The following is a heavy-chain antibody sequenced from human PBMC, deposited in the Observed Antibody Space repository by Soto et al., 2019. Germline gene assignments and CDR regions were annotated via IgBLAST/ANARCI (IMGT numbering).Heavy chain of an antibody. CDR2: IYHSGST. CDR3: ARSLVRGVIKRGMDV. D-gene: IGHD3-10*01. Sequence: SETLSLTCAVSGGSISSSNWWSWVRQPPGKGLEWIGEIYHSGSTNYNPSLKSRVTISVDKSKNQFSLKLSSVTAAYTAVYYCARSLVRGVIKRGMDVWGQGTTVTVSS. CDR1: GGSISSSNW. V-gene: IGHV4-4*02. J-gene: IGHJ6*02.